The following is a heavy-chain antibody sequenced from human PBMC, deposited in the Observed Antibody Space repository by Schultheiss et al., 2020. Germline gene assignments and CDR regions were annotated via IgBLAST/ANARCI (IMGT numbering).Heavy chain of an antibody. CDR2: ISGSGSSI. V-gene: IGHV3-11*01. CDR1: GFTLSDYY. D-gene: IGHD3-3*01. CDR3: ARGQSYDFWSGFFPHFDY. Sequence: GESLKISCAASGFTLSDYYISWIRQAPGKGLEWVAHISGSGSSIYYADSVKGRFTISRDNAKNSLYLQMNGLRADDTAVYYCARGQSYDFWSGFFPHFDYWGQGTLVTVSS. J-gene: IGHJ4*02.